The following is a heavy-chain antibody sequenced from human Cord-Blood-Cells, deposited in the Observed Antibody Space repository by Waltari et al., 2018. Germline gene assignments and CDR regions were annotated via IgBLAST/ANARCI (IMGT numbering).Heavy chain of an antibody. V-gene: IGHV3-21*01. Sequence: EVQLVEPGGGLVKPGGSLRLSCAASGFTFRSYSMNWVRQAPGKGLEWVSSISSSSNYIYYADSVKGRFTISRDNAKNSLYLQMNSLRAEDTAVYYCAREGGVWYFDLWGRGTLVTVSS. CDR1: GFTFRSYS. CDR2: ISSSSNYI. D-gene: IGHD3-16*01. J-gene: IGHJ2*01. CDR3: AREGGVWYFDL.